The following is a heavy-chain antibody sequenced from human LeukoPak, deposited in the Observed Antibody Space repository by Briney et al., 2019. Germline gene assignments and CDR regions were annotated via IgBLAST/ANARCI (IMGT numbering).Heavy chain of an antibody. CDR3: ARDHISADQLLPCYYYYGMDV. CDR1: GGSISSYY. D-gene: IGHD2-2*01. J-gene: IGHJ6*02. CDR2: IYTSGST. Sequence: SETLSLTCTVSGGSISSYYWSWIRQPAGKGLEWIGRIYTSGSTNYNPSLKSRVTMSVDTSKNQFSLKLSSVTAADTAVYYCARDHISADQLLPCYYYYGMDVWGQGTTVTVSS. V-gene: IGHV4-4*07.